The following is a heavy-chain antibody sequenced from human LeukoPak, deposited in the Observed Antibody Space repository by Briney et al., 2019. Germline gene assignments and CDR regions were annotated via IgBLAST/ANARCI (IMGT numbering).Heavy chain of an antibody. D-gene: IGHD2-2*01. V-gene: IGHV3-53*01. J-gene: IGHJ4*02. Sequence: PGGSLRLSCAASGFTVSSNYMSWVRQAPGKGLEWVSVIYSGGSTYYADSVKGRFTISRDNSKNTLYLQMNSLRAEDTAVYYCARGSPYCSSTSCYSTVPFDYWGQGTLVTVSS. CDR3: ARGSPYCSSTSCYSTVPFDY. CDR1: GFTVSSNY. CDR2: IYSGGST.